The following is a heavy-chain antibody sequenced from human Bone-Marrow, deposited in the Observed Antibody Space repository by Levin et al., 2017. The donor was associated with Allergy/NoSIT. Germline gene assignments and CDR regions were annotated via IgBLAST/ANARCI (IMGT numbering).Heavy chain of an antibody. CDR2: IWYDGSNK. D-gene: IGHD2-15*01. CDR1: GFTFSSYG. V-gene: IGHV3-33*01. CDR3: ARLDGGGDCSGGSCSH. J-gene: IGHJ4*02. Sequence: GGSLRLSCAASGFTFSSYGMHWVRQAPGKGLEWVAVIWYDGSNKYYADSVKGRFTISRDNSKNTLYLQMNSLRAEDTAVYYCARLDGGGDCSGGSCSHWGQGTLVTVSS.